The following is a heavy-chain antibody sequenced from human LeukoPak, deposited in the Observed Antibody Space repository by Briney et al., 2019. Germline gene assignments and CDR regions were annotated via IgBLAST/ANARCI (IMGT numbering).Heavy chain of an antibody. V-gene: IGHV4-59*01. CDR3: ARGGWLVRSWFDP. J-gene: IGHJ5*02. Sequence: SETLSLTCPVSGGSISSYYWSWIRQPPGKGLEWIGYIYYSGSTNYNPSLKSRVTISVDTSKNQFSLKLSSVTAADTAVYYCARGGWLVRSWFDPWGQGTLVTVSS. CDR2: IYYSGST. CDR1: GGSISSYY. D-gene: IGHD6-19*01.